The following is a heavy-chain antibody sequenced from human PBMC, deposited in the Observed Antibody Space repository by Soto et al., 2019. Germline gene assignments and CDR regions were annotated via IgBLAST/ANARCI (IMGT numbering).Heavy chain of an antibody. J-gene: IGHJ3*02. Sequence: GGSVRLSCSASGFSINGYTMNWVRQAPGKGLEWVSSIVSYSSYMFHAGSVKGRFTISRDNAKNSLYLQMNSLRAEDTAVYYCASPKGGAFDIWGQGTMVTVSS. CDR1: GFSINGYT. CDR3: ASPKGGAFDI. V-gene: IGHV3-21*01. CDR2: IVSYSSYM. D-gene: IGHD3-16*01.